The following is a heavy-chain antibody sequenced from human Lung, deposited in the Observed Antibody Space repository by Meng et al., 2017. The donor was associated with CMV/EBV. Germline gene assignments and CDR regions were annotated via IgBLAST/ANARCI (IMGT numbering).Heavy chain of an antibody. Sequence: AEGKQPGASVKVSCKASGYTITSYDISWVRQATGQGLEWMGWMNPNSGNTGYAQKFQGRVTMTRNTSISTAYMELSSLRSEDTAVYYCARGYCSGGSCPVFDPWGQGTLVTVSS. V-gene: IGHV1-8*01. J-gene: IGHJ5*02. CDR1: GYTITSYD. CDR2: MNPNSGNT. D-gene: IGHD2-15*01. CDR3: ARGYCSGGSCPVFDP.